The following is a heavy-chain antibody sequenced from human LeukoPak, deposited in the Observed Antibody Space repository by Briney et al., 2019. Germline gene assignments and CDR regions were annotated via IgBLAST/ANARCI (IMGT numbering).Heavy chain of an antibody. V-gene: IGHV4-4*07. J-gene: IGHJ4*02. CDR3: ARDAGTVTVTVFFDY. CDR1: GGAISGYY. D-gene: IGHD4-17*01. Sequence: SETLSLTRTVSGGAISGYYWSWIRQPAWKGLEWLGRVYSSGSTKYNPSLESRVTMSVDTSKNQFSLKLNFVTAADTAVYYCARDAGTVTVTVFFDYWGQGTLVTVSS. CDR2: VYSSGST.